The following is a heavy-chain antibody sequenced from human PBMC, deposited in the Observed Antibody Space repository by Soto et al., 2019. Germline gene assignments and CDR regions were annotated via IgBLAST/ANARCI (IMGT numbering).Heavy chain of an antibody. CDR2: IWYDGSNK. CDR3: ARDEPHTYYDFWSGYSGLDY. V-gene: IGHV3-33*01. D-gene: IGHD3-3*01. CDR1: GFTFSSYG. J-gene: IGHJ4*02. Sequence: SLRLSCAASGFTFSSYGMHWVRQAPGKGLEWVAVIWYDGSNKYYADSVKGRFTISRDNSKNTLYLQMNSLRAEDTAVYYCARDEPHTYYDFWSGYSGLDYWGQGTLVTVSS.